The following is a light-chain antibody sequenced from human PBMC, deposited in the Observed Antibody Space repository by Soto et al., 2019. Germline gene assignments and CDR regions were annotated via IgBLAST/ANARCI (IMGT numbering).Light chain of an antibody. Sequence: IQLTQSPSSLSASVGDRVTITCRASQDIAIYLAWYQQKPGEAPKLLIYAASTLYGGVPSRFSGSGSGTDFALTITSLQAEDVATYYCQQLRMYPSTFGGGNKVEI. CDR1: QDIAIY. V-gene: IGKV1-9*01. J-gene: IGKJ4*01. CDR2: AAS. CDR3: QQLRMYPST.